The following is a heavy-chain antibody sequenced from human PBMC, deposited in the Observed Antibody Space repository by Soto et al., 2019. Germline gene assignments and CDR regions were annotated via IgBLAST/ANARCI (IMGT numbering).Heavy chain of an antibody. J-gene: IGHJ6*02. V-gene: IGHV4-34*01. CDR3: ARGNTVTLNYYYYYGMDV. D-gene: IGHD4-4*01. Sequence: SETLSLTCAVSGGSFSGYYWSWIRQPPGKGLEWIGEINHSGSTNYNPSLKSRVTISVDTSKNQFSLKLSSVTAADTAVYYCARGNTVTLNYYYYYGMDVWGQGTTLTVS. CDR2: INHSGST. CDR1: GGSFSGYY.